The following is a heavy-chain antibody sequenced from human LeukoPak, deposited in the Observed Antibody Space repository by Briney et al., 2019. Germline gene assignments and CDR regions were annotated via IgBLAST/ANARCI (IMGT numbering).Heavy chain of an antibody. CDR3: ARSEHYYDGSGYHYFDS. J-gene: IGHJ4*02. Sequence: SLNISCQGSGYSFAVYCIGGVGHMPPKGLEWRGIVYPADSDTRYTPSFQAHVTLSAQKSISTAYLQWSSLKASDPAMYYCARSEHYYDGSGYHYFDSWGQGTLVTVSS. V-gene: IGHV5-51*01. CDR1: GYSFAVYC. D-gene: IGHD3-22*01. CDR2: VYPADSDT.